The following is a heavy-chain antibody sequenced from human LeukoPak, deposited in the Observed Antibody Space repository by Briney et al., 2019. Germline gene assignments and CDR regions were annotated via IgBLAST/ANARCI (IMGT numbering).Heavy chain of an antibody. Sequence: SGTLSLTCAVSGGSISSSNWWSWVRQPPGKGLEWIGEIYHSGNTNYNPSLKSRVTISVDTSKNQFSLKLSSVTAADTAVYYCARESNYLGHYYMDVWGKGTTVTVSS. J-gene: IGHJ6*03. CDR1: GGSISSSNW. D-gene: IGHD4-11*01. CDR3: ARESNYLGHYYMDV. CDR2: IYHSGNT. V-gene: IGHV4-4*02.